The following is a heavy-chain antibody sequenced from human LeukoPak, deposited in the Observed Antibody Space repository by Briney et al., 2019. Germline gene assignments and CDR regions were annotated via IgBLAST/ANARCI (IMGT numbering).Heavy chain of an antibody. V-gene: IGHV4-30-4*08. J-gene: IGHJ4*02. D-gene: IGHD2-2*02. CDR3: ASREGSQGGYCSSTSCYTGYY. CDR1: GGSFSGYY. CDR2: IYYSGST. Sequence: SETLSLTCAVYGGSFSGYYWSWIRQPPGKGLEWIGYIYYSGSTYYNPSLKSRVTIPVDTSKNQFSLKLSSVTAADTAVYYCASREGSQGGYCSSTSCYTGYYWGQGTLVTVSS.